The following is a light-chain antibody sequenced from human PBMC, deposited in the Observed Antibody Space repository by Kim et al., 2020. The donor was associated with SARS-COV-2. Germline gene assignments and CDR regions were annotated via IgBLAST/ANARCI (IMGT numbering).Light chain of an antibody. J-gene: IGLJ3*02. Sequence: SYELTQPLSVSVALGQTAMIACRGTFIGSKNVHWYQLKPGQAPVVVIYRDSNRPSGIPERFSGPNSGSTATLTISRAQAGDEADYFCQVWESSTAVFGGG. CDR2: RDS. CDR1: FIGSKN. V-gene: IGLV3-9*01. CDR3: QVWESSTAV.